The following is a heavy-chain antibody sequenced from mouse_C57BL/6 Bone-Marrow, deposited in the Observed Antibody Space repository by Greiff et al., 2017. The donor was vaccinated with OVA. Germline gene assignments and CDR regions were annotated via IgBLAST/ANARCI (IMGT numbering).Heavy chain of an antibody. CDR3: ARRGGKDSPFAY. Sequence: EVQLQQSGPELVKPGASVTMSCKASGYTFTDYNMHWVKQSHGKSLEWIGYINPNNGGTSYNQKFKGKATLTVNKSSSTAYMELRSLTSEDSAVYYCARRGGKDSPFAYWGQGTLVTVSA. D-gene: IGHD3-2*01. CDR2: INPNNGGT. V-gene: IGHV1-22*01. J-gene: IGHJ3*01. CDR1: GYTFTDYN.